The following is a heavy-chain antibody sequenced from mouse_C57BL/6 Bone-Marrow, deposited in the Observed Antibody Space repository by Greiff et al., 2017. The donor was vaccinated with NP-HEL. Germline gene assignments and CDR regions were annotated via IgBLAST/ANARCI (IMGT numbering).Heavy chain of an antibody. Sequence: QVQLQQSGAELARPGASVKLSCKASGYTFTSYGISWVKQRTGQGLEWIGEIYPRSGNTYYNEKFKGKATLTADKSSSTASMELRSLTSEDSAVYFCARDDYGLYWYFDVWGTGTTVTVSS. V-gene: IGHV1-81*01. CDR1: GYTFTSYG. CDR3: ARDDYGLYWYFDV. J-gene: IGHJ1*03. D-gene: IGHD2-4*01. CDR2: IYPRSGNT.